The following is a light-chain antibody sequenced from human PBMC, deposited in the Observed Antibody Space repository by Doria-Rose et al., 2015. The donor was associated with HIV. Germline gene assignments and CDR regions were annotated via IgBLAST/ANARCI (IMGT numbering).Light chain of an antibody. CDR1: QDIYTS. CDR3: QQFYTFPHT. Sequence: TQSPSSLSASEGDRFTTNCRAIQDIYTSLAWYQQKPGTAPKLLIFDASSLESGVPSRISGSGSGTDFTLTISSLQPEDFATLYCQQFYTFPHTFGQGTRLEIK. CDR2: DAS. V-gene: IGKV1-13*02. J-gene: IGKJ5*01.